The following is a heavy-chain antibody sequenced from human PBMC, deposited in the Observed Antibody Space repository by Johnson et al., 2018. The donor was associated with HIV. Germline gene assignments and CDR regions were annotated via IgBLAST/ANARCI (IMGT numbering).Heavy chain of an antibody. CDR3: ARVRIGRENAFDI. V-gene: IGHV3-30*04. Sequence: QVQLVESGGDVVQPGRSLRLSCAASGFTFRSYAMHWVRQAPGTGLEWVAAIGYDGNDNDYADSVKGRFTISRDNSRNTLCLHLNSLRAVDTAVYYCARVRIGRENAFDIWGQGTMVTVSS. CDR2: IGYDGNDN. J-gene: IGHJ3*02. CDR1: GFTFRSYA. D-gene: IGHD1-26*01.